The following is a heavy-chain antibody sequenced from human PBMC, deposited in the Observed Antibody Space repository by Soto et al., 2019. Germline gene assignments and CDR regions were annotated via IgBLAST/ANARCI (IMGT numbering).Heavy chain of an antibody. Sequence: EVQLVESGGGLVKPGGSLRLSCAASGFTFSSYSMNWVRQAPGKGLEWVSSISSSSSYIYYADSVKGRFTISRDNAKNSLYLQMNSLRGEDTAVYYCARDSKQQLAFDYWGQGTLVTVSS. D-gene: IGHD6-13*01. CDR3: ARDSKQQLAFDY. CDR2: ISSSSSYI. J-gene: IGHJ4*02. V-gene: IGHV3-21*01. CDR1: GFTFSSYS.